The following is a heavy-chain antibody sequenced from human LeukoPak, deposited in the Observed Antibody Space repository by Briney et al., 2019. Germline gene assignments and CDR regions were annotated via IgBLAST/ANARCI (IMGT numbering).Heavy chain of an antibody. D-gene: IGHD2-8*02. CDR1: GITFNYAW. CDR2: IKSKADGGTT. V-gene: IGHV3-15*01. CDR3: AALGTGFFNY. J-gene: IGHJ4*02. Sequence: GGSLRLSCAASGITFNYAWMTWVRQAPGKGLEWVARIKSKADGGTTEYVAPVKGRFTISRDDSQNRLYLQMNSLNTEDSAVYYCAALGTGFFNYWGQGTLVTVSS.